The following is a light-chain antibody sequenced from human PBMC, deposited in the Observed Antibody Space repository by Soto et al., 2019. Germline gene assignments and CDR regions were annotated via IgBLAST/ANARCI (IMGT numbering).Light chain of an antibody. V-gene: IGKV1-17*01. CDR3: QQSYSTLVT. CDR2: AAS. CDR1: QAITND. Sequence: DIQMTQSPSSLSASVGDRVTITCRASQAITNDLSWYQQKPGEPPKRLIYAASTLHSGVPSRFSGSGSGTEFTLTISSLQPEDFATYYCQQSYSTLVTFGQGTRLEIK. J-gene: IGKJ5*01.